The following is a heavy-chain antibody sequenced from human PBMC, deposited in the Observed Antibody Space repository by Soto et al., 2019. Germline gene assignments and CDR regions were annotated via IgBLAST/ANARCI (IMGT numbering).Heavy chain of an antibody. CDR2: ISGSGGST. CDR1: GFTFSSYA. Sequence: GGSLRLSCAASGFTFSSYAMSWVRQAPGKGLEWVSAISGSGGSTYYADSVKGRFTISRDNSKNTLYLQMNSLRAEDTAVYYCAKDRLEWLLYNWFDPWGQGTLVTVSS. D-gene: IGHD3-3*01. CDR3: AKDRLEWLLYNWFDP. V-gene: IGHV3-23*01. J-gene: IGHJ5*02.